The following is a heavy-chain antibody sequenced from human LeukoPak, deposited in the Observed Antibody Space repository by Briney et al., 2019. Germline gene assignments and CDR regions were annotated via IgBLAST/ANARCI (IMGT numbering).Heavy chain of an antibody. CDR3: ARAYSGSYYYYDY. CDR1: GGSISSYY. CDR2: IYYSGST. Sequence: SETLSLTCTVSGGSISSYYWSWIRQPPGKGLEWISYIYYSGSTNYNPSLKSRVTISVDTSKNQFSLKLSSVTAADTAVYYCARAYSGSYYYYDYWGQATLVTVS. V-gene: IGHV4-59*08. D-gene: IGHD1-26*01. J-gene: IGHJ4*02.